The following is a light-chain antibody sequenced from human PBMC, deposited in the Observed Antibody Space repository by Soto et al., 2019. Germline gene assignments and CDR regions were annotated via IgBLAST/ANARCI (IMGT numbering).Light chain of an antibody. CDR2: EVS. CDR3: SSYTGTSDLIL. Sequence: QSAVTQPASVSGSPGQSITLSCTGTSSDVGGYDYVSWYQQYPGKAPRLIIYEVSNRPSGVSNRFSGSKSGNTASLTISGLRAEDEGDYFCSSYTGTSDLILCGGGTKVTVL. J-gene: IGLJ2*01. V-gene: IGLV2-14*01. CDR1: SSDVGGYDY.